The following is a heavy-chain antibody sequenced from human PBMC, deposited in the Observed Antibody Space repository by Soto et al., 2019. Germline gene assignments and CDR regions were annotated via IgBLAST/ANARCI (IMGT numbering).Heavy chain of an antibody. J-gene: IGHJ6*03. CDR3: ARVSRYQLGRSPHYYYYMDV. Sequence: ASVKVSCKASGYTFTSYAMHWVRQAPGQRLEWMGWINAGNGNTKYSQKFQGRVTITRDTSASTAYMELSSLRSEDTAVYYCARVSRYQLGRSPHYYYYMDVWGKGTTVTVSS. CDR2: INAGNGNT. V-gene: IGHV1-3*01. D-gene: IGHD2-2*01. CDR1: GYTFTSYA.